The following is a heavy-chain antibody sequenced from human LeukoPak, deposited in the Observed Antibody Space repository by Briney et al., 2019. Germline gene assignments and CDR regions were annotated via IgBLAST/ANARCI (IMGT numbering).Heavy chain of an antibody. CDR3: ARAGSSSGYSFDY. Sequence: ASVKVSCKASGYTFTGYYMHWVRQAPGQGLEWMGRINPNSGGPNYAQKFQGRVTLTRDTSLRTAYTELSRLRSGDTAVYYGARAGSSSGYSFDYWGQGTLVTVSS. V-gene: IGHV1-2*06. CDR2: INPNSGGP. CDR1: GYTFTGYY. D-gene: IGHD6-13*01. J-gene: IGHJ4*02.